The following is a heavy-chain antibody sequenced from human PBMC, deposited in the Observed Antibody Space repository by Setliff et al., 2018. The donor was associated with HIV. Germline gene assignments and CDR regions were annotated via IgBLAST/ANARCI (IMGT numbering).Heavy chain of an antibody. J-gene: IGHJ4*02. CDR1: GYSINSGYY. Sequence: SETLSLTCAVSGYSINSGYYWGWIRQPPGKGLQWIASIYHGGSTYYNPSLRSRVTISVDTSKNLFSLKLDFVTAADPAVYYCARRADYDGSGSPFDYWGQGTLVTVSS. CDR3: ARRADYDGSGSPFDY. D-gene: IGHD3-10*01. V-gene: IGHV4-38-2*01. CDR2: IYHGGST.